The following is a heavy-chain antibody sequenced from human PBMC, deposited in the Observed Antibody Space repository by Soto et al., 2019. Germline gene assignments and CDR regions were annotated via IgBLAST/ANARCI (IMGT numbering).Heavy chain of an antibody. Sequence: QVQLVQSGAEVKKPGSSVKVSCKASGGTFSSYTISWVRQAPGQGLEWMGRIIPILGIANYAQKFQGRVTITADKSTSTAYMELSSLRAEDTAVYYCARGGRDDYGADGIDYWGQGTLVTVSS. D-gene: IGHD4-17*01. V-gene: IGHV1-69*02. CDR2: IIPILGIA. CDR1: GGTFSSYT. J-gene: IGHJ4*02. CDR3: ARGGRDDYGADGIDY.